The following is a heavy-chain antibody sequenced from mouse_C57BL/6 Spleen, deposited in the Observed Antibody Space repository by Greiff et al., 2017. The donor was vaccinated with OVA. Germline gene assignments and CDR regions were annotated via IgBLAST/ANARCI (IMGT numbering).Heavy chain of an antibody. CDR1: GYTFTDYE. V-gene: IGHV1-15*01. CDR3: TRSDYYRDY. J-gene: IGHJ2*01. D-gene: IGHD1-1*01. Sequence: QVQLQQSGAELVRPGASVTLSCKASGYTFTDYEMHWVKQTPVHGLEWIGAIDPETGGTAYNQKFKGKAILTADKSSSTAYMELRSLTSEDSAVYYCTRSDYYRDYWGQGTTLTVSS. CDR2: IDPETGGT.